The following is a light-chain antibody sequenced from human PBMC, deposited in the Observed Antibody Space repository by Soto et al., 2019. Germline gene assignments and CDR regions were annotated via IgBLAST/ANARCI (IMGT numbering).Light chain of an antibody. V-gene: IGKV3-11*01. CDR1: QSVSSS. Sequence: EIVLTQSPATLSVSPGERATPSCRASQSVSSSLAWYQHKPGQAPRLLIYDASNRATGIPARFSGSGSGTDFTLTISSPEPEDFAVYYCQQRSNWPPLTFGGGTKVDI. J-gene: IGKJ4*01. CDR2: DAS. CDR3: QQRSNWPPLT.